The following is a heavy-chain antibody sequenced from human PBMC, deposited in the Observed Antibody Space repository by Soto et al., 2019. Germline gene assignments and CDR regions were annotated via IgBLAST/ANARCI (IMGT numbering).Heavy chain of an antibody. D-gene: IGHD3-3*01. CDR1: AITINNRGDC. CDR2: IYYSGST. V-gene: IGHV4-30-4*01. Sequence: SEPQSHTKSVSAITINNRGDCRSWNRPLPGKGLEWIGHIYYSGSTYYNPSLKSRVTISVDTSKNQFSLKLSSVTAADTAVYYCARDNILGILYGGMDVWGQGTTVTVSS. CDR3: ARDNILGILYGGMDV. J-gene: IGHJ6*02.